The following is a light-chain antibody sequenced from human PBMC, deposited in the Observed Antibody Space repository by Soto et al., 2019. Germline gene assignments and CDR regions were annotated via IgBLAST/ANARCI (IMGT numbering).Light chain of an antibody. V-gene: IGKV1-33*01. J-gene: IGKJ2*01. Sequence: DIQITQSPSSLSASVGDRVTITCQASQDITNYLNWYQQKSGKAPKLLIHGASNLETGVPSRFSGSGSRTDFNFTISRMQPEYVATYYCQQYYTLPYTFGQWTKLEIK. CDR3: QQYYTLPYT. CDR2: GAS. CDR1: QDITNY.